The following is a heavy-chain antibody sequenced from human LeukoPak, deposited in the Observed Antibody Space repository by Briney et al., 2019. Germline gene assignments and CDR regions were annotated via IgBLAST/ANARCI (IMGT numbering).Heavy chain of an antibody. CDR2: IYPGDSNT. CDR1: GYTFTTYW. Sequence: GESLKISCKGSGYTFTTYWIGWVRQMPGKGLEWMGIIYPGDSNTRYSPSFQGQVTISADKSINTAYVQWSSLKASDTAMYYCARRVVNNRNWYFNLWGRGTLVTVSS. J-gene: IGHJ2*01. D-gene: IGHD4-23*01. CDR3: ARRVVNNRNWYFNL. V-gene: IGHV5-51*01.